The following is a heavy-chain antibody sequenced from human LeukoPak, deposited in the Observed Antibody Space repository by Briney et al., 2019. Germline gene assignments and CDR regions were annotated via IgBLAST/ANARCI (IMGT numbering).Heavy chain of an antibody. D-gene: IGHD3-10*01. V-gene: IGHV4-38-2*02. J-gene: IGHJ4*02. CDR2: IYHSGST. Sequence: KPSETLSLTCTVSGYSISSGYYWGWIRQPPGKGLEWIGSIYHSGSTYYNPSLKSRVTISVDTSKNQFSLKLSSVTAADTAAYYCARVIGYYGSGSYRPYYFDYWGQGTLVTVSS. CDR3: ARVIGYYGSGSYRPYYFDY. CDR1: GYSISSGYY.